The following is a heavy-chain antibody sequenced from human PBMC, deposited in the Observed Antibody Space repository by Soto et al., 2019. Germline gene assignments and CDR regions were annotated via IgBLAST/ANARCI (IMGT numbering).Heavy chain of an antibody. Sequence: QVQLQESGPGLVKPSQTLSLTCTVSGDSMGRGVYYWTWIRQPPGKGLEWIGYIYYLGTTFYNPSLESRVNISIDTSKNHFSLRQTYVTAADAAVYSCYRCSTYYGFLTWGKGTLVIVSS. CDR3: YRCSTYYGFLT. CDR1: GDSMGRGVYY. CDR2: IYYLGTT. V-gene: IGHV4-30-4*01. D-gene: IGHD3-10*01. J-gene: IGHJ5*02.